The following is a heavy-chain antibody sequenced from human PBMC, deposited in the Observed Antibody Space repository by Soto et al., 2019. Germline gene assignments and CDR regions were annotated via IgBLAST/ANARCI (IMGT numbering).Heavy chain of an antibody. Sequence: EVQLLESGGGLVQPGGSLRLSCAASGFTFSTYAMSWVRQAPGKGLEWVSTISGSGGNTYYADSVKGRFTISLDNSKNTLYLQMNSLRAEETAVYYCAKDLGLYVGASDYWGQGTLVTVSS. D-gene: IGHD1-26*01. J-gene: IGHJ4*02. CDR3: AKDLGLYVGASDY. CDR2: ISGSGGNT. CDR1: GFTFSTYA. V-gene: IGHV3-23*01.